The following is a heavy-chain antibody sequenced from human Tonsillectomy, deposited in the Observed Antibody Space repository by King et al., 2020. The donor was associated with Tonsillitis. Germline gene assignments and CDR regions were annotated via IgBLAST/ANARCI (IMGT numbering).Heavy chain of an antibody. V-gene: IGHV3-49*05. J-gene: IGHJ6*02. Sequence: EVQLVESGGGLVKPGRSLRLSCTGSGFTFGGYAMSWFRQAPGKGLQWVGFTRSKVYGGTTEYAASVKGRFTISSDDSTSIAYLQMTSLKTEDTAVYYCTRGRAAVANYYYNGMDVWGQGTTVTVSS. CDR3: TRGRAAVANYYYNGMDV. CDR2: TRSKVYGGTT. D-gene: IGHD6-19*01. CDR1: GFTFGGYA.